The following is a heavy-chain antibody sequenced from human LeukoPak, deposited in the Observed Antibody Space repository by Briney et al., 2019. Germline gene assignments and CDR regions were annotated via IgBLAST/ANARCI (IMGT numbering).Heavy chain of an antibody. CDR1: GFTFSSYG. D-gene: IGHD6-13*01. V-gene: IGHV3-30*02. Sequence: GESLRLSCAASGFTFSSYGMHWVRQAPGKGLEWVAFIRYDGSNKYYADSVKGRFTISRDNSKNTLYLQMNSLRAEDTAVYYCAKVFKKQQLVPFDYWGQGTLVTVSS. J-gene: IGHJ4*02. CDR3: AKVFKKQQLVPFDY. CDR2: IRYDGSNK.